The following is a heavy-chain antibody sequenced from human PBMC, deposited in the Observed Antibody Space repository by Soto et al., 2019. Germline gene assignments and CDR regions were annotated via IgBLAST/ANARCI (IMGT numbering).Heavy chain of an antibody. V-gene: IGHV3-30-3*01. CDR1: GFTFSSYA. CDR2: ISYDGGNK. D-gene: IGHD1-1*01. J-gene: IGHJ4*02. Sequence: PGGSLRLSCAASGFTFSSYAMHWVRQAPGKGLEWVAVISYDGGNKYYADSVKGRFTISRDNSKNTLYLQMNSLRAEDTAVYYCARETEAFDYWGQGTLVTVSS. CDR3: ARETEAFDY.